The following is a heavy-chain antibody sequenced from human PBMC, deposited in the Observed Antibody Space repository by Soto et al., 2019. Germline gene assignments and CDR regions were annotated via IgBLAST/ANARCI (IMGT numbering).Heavy chain of an antibody. V-gene: IGHV4-61*01. CDR2: IYYSGST. Sequence: QVRLQESGPGLVKPSETLSLSCLVSGDSVGNGPYYWSWIRQSPGEGLEWIAYIYYSGSTNVNPFLESRGNISIDMAKYQFFLELRSVTAADAAVYFCARVGSSCHSGGCYYYYGLGVWGQGTTVAISS. D-gene: IGHD1-26*01. J-gene: IGHJ6*02. CDR1: GDSVGNGPYY. CDR3: ARVGSSCHSGGCYYYYGLGV.